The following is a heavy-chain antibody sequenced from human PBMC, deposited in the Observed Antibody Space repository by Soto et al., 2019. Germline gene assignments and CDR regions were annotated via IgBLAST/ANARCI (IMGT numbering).Heavy chain of an antibody. CDR1: GGSISSYY. CDR2: IYYSGST. V-gene: IGHV4-59*01. CDR3: ARVVVGATTWFDP. D-gene: IGHD1-26*01. J-gene: IGHJ5*02. Sequence: SETLSLTCTVSGGSISSYYWSWIRQPPGKGLEWIGYIYYSGSTNYNPSLKSRVTISVDTSKNQFSLKLSSVTAADTAVYYCARVVVGATTWFDPWGQGTLVTVSS.